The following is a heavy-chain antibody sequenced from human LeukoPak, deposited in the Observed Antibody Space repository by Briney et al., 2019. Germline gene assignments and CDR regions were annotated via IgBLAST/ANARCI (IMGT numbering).Heavy chain of an antibody. Sequence: GGSLRLSCAASGFTFSSYAMSWVRQAPGKGLEWVSAISDSGGSTYYADSVKGRFTISRDNSKNTLYLQMSSLRAEDTAVYFCVRGYSFGPYGMDVWGQGTTVTVSS. CDR2: ISDSGGST. J-gene: IGHJ6*02. V-gene: IGHV3-23*01. D-gene: IGHD2-15*01. CDR3: VRGYSFGPYGMDV. CDR1: GFTFSSYA.